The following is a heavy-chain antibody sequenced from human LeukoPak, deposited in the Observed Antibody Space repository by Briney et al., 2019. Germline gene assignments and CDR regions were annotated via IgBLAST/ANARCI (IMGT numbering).Heavy chain of an antibody. CDR1: GGSISSYY. Sequence: PSETLSLTCTVSGGSISSYYWSWIRQPPGKGLEWIGYIYYSGSTNYNPSLKSRVTISVDTSKNQFSLKLSSVTAADTAVYYCARHYRGLDSGWGSRFDPCGQGTLVTVSS. J-gene: IGHJ5*02. CDR2: IYYSGST. V-gene: IGHV4-59*08. D-gene: IGHD6-19*01. CDR3: ARHYRGLDSGWGSRFDP.